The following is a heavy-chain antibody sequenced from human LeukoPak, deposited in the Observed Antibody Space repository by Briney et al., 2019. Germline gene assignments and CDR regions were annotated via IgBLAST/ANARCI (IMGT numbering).Heavy chain of an antibody. CDR2: ISSSSSTL. J-gene: IGHJ4*02. CDR1: GFTFSSYS. Sequence: GGSLRLSCAASGFTFSSYSMNWVRQAPGKGLEWVSYISSSSSTLYYADSVKGRSTISRDNSKNTLYLQMNSLRAEDTAVYYCAKKDTAMVDPFDYWGQGTLVTVSS. D-gene: IGHD5-18*01. V-gene: IGHV3-48*01. CDR3: AKKDTAMVDPFDY.